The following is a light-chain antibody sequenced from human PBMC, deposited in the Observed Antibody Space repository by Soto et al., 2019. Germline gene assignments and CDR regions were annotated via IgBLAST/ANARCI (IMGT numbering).Light chain of an antibody. J-gene: IGKJ2*01. Sequence: EVVLTQSPGTLSLSPGERATLACRASQSVRNDSLAWYQQQPGQAPRLLIFGASSRATGIPDRVSGSGSGTDLTLTISSPEPEYSAVYICHPYGYGVDTFGQRTNLEIK. CDR1: QSVRNDS. CDR2: GAS. CDR3: HPYGYGVDT. V-gene: IGKV3-20*01.